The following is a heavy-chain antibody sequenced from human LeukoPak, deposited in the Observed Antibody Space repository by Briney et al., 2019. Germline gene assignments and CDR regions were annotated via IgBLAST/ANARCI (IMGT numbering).Heavy chain of an antibody. CDR2: INDGDGNT. CDR1: GYTFTSYA. J-gene: IGHJ4*02. Sequence: GASVKVSCKASGYTFTSYAVHWVRRAPGQSLEWMGYINDGDGNTKYSQEFQGRVTITRDTSASIVYMELSSLRSEDMALYYCARERGEFGGSYFLDYWGQGTLVTVSS. D-gene: IGHD1-26*01. V-gene: IGHV1-3*03. CDR3: ARERGEFGGSYFLDY.